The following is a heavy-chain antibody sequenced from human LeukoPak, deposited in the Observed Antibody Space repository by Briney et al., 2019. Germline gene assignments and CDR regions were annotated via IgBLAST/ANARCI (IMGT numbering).Heavy chain of an antibody. CDR2: INGSGTII. CDR3: ARASRNGYNSHYFDY. Sequence: GGSLRLSCAASGFTFSDSYMTWVRQAPGKGLEWVSFINGSGTIIYYADSVKGRFTIPRDNAKNSLYLQMNSLRVEDTAVYYCARASRNGYNSHYFDYWGQGTLVTVSS. V-gene: IGHV3-11*04. D-gene: IGHD5-24*01. CDR1: GFTFSDSY. J-gene: IGHJ4*02.